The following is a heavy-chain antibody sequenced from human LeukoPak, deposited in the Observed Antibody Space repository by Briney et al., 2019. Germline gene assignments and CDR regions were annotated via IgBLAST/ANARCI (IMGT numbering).Heavy chain of an antibody. J-gene: IGHJ5*02. CDR2: INSDGSST. D-gene: IGHD2/OR15-2a*01. V-gene: IGHV3-74*01. CDR3: ARDNRINWFDP. CDR1: GFNFASNW. Sequence: GGSLRLSCAASGFNFASNWMHWVRQAPGKGLVWVSRINSDGSSTSYADSVKGRFTISRDNAKNTLYLQMNSLRAEDTAVYYCARDNRINWFDPWGQGTLVTVSS.